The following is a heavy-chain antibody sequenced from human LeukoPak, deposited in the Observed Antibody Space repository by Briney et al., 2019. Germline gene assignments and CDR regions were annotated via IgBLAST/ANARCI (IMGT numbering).Heavy chain of an antibody. CDR1: EITFSTFA. V-gene: IGHV3-23*01. CDR2: ISGGGDRT. CDR3: AKGHSAYGTGFDY. Sequence: PGGSLRLSCAASEITFSTFAMSWVRQAPGRGLECVSVISGGGDRTYYAETVRGRFTISRDNSKNTLYLQMSSLRADDTAIYYCAKGHSAYGTGFDYWGQGTLVTVSS. J-gene: IGHJ4*02. D-gene: IGHD5-12*01.